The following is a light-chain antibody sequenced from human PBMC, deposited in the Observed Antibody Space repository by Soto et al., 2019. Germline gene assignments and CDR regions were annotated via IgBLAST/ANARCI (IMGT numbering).Light chain of an antibody. CDR3: SSYTSTNSWV. CDR1: SSDVGGYSY. J-gene: IGLJ3*02. V-gene: IGLV2-14*01. Sequence: QSALTQSASVSGSPGQSITISCTGTSSDVGGYSYVSCYQQHPGKAPKLLIYDVSNRPSGVSTRFSGSKSGNTASLPISGLQAEDEADYSCSSYTSTNSWVFGGWTKLTVL. CDR2: DVS.